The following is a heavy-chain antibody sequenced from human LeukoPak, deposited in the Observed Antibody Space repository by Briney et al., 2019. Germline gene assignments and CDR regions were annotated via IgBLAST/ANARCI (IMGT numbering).Heavy chain of an antibody. V-gene: IGHV3-23*01. Sequence: GGSLRLSRAASLFTFSIYAISCVRDAPGKGLECGSAISGRGGNTYYADSVKGRFTLSRDNSKNTLYPHMHSTRPADTAVYYCAKEKAYYDTSGTFDYWGQGTLVTVSS. J-gene: IGHJ4*02. CDR3: AKEKAYYDTSGTFDY. CDR1: LFTFSIYA. D-gene: IGHD3-22*01. CDR2: ISGRGGNT.